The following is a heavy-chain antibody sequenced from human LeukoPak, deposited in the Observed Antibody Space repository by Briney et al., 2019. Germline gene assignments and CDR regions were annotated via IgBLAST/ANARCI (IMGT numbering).Heavy chain of an antibody. CDR3: ARETKVKSVFYYYYYYMDV. D-gene: IGHD2-8*01. Sequence: SETLSLTCTVSGDSINSASYFWGWIRQPPGKGLEWIGNMYYSGSTYYNPSLKSRVTISVDMPKNQFSLKLSSVTAADTAVYYCARETKVKSVFYYYYYYMDVWGKGTTVTISS. CDR2: MYYSGST. V-gene: IGHV4-39*02. CDR1: GDSINSASYF. J-gene: IGHJ6*03.